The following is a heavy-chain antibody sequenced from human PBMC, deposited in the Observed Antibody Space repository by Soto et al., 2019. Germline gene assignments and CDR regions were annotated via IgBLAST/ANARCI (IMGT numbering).Heavy chain of an antibody. J-gene: IGHJ4*02. CDR2: IIPIHGIA. D-gene: IGHD1-26*01. CDR1: GGTFSSYT. CDR3: ASGGVGATTDY. Sequence: QVQLVQSGAEVKKPGSSVKVSCKASGGTFSSYTISWVRQAPGQGLEWMGRIIPIHGIANYAQKFQGRVTITADKSTSAAYMELSRLGSEDADVYDCASGGVGATTDYWGQGTLVTVSS. V-gene: IGHV1-69*02.